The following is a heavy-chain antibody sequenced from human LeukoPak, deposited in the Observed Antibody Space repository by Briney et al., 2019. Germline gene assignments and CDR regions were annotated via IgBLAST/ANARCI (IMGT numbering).Heavy chain of an antibody. J-gene: IGHJ4*02. CDR1: GGSISSSSYY. CDR3: ARRIAVAGVPFDY. Sequence: PSETLSLTCTVSGGSISSSSYYWGWIRQPPGKGLEWIGSIYYSGSTYYNPSLKSRVTISVDTSKNQFSLKLSSVTAADTAVYYCARRIAVAGVPFDYWGQGTLVTVSS. CDR2: IYYSGST. D-gene: IGHD6-19*01. V-gene: IGHV4-39*01.